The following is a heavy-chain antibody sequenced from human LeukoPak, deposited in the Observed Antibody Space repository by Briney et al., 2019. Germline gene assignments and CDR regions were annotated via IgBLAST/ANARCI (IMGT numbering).Heavy chain of an antibody. D-gene: IGHD6-13*01. CDR3: ASQGAAAGSAYYYYGMDV. CDR2: IIPILGIA. J-gene: IGHJ6*02. CDR1: GGTFSSYA. Sequence: ASVKVSCKASGGTFSSYAISWVRQAPGQGLEWMGRIIPILGIANYAQKFQGRVTITADKSTSTAYMELSSLRSEDTAVYYCASQGAAAGSAYYYYGMDVWGQGTTVTVSS. V-gene: IGHV1-69*04.